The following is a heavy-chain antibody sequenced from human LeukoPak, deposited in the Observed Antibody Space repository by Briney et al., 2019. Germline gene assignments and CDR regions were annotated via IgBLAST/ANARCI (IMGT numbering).Heavy chain of an antibody. V-gene: IGHV4-39*02. CDR3: AREAPEDCSGGSCYSYFDY. D-gene: IGHD2-15*01. CDR1: GGSIRNSSFY. J-gene: IGHJ4*02. Sequence: SETLSLTCAVSGGSIRNSSFYWGWIRQPPGKGLEWIASIYNSGTTYYNPSIKSRITIFVDTSKDQFSLKLSSVTAADTAVYYCAREAPEDCSGGSCYSYFDYWGQGTLVTVSS. CDR2: IYNSGTT.